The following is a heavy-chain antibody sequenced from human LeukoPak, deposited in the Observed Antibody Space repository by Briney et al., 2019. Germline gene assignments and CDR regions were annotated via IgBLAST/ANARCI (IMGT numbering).Heavy chain of an antibody. V-gene: IGHV3-21*01. J-gene: IGHJ5*02. Sequence: GGSLRLSCAASGFTFSSYSMNWVRQAPGKGLEWVSSISSSSSYIYYADSVKGRFTISRNNAKNSLYLQMNSLRAEDTAVYYCAREALGDLKGPWFDPWGQGTLVTVSS. CDR3: AREALGDLKGPWFDP. CDR2: ISSSSSYI. CDR1: GFTFSSYS. D-gene: IGHD3-10*01.